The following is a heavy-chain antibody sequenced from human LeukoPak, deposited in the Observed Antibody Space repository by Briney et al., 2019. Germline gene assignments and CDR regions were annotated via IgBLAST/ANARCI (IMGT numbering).Heavy chain of an antibody. Sequence: GGSLRLSCAASGFTFSSYGMHWVRQAPGKGLEWVAFIRYDGSNKYYADSVKGRFTISRDNSKNTLYLQMNSLRAEDTAVYYCAKDREVGADYLFYYMDVWGKGTTVTISS. D-gene: IGHD1-26*01. CDR2: IRYDGSNK. CDR3: AKDREVGADYLFYYMDV. J-gene: IGHJ6*03. CDR1: GFTFSSYG. V-gene: IGHV3-30*02.